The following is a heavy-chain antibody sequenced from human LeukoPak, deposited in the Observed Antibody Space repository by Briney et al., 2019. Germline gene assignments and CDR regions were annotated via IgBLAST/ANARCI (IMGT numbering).Heavy chain of an antibody. V-gene: IGHV3-23*01. Sequence: GGSLRLSCAASGFAFSSYAMSRVRQAPGKGLEWVSAISGSGGDTWYADSVRGRFTISRDNSKNTLYMQVNSLRAEDTAVYYCAKDYYDISGSRYDFWGQGTLVTVSS. D-gene: IGHD3-22*01. CDR3: AKDYYDISGSRYDF. J-gene: IGHJ4*02. CDR2: ISGSGGDT. CDR1: GFAFSSYA.